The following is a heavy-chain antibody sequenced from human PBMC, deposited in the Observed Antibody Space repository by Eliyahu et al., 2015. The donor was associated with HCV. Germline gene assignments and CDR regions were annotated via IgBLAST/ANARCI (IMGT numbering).Heavy chain of an antibody. CDR2: ISAYNGNT. V-gene: IGHV1-18*01. J-gene: IGHJ4*02. CDR1: GYTFTSXG. D-gene: IGHD6-6*01. CDR3: ARGQGSSSDYGSY. Sequence: QVQLVQSGAEVKKPGASVKVSCKXSGYTFTSXGIXWVRQAPGQGLEWMGWISAYNGNTNYAQKLQGRVTMTTDTSTSTVYMELRSLRSDDTAAYYCARGQGSSSDYGSYWGQGTLVTVSS.